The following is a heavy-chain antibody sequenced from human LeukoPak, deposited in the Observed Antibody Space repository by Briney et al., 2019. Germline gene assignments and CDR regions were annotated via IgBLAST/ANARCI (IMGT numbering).Heavy chain of an antibody. Sequence: GASVKVSCKASGYTFTSYYMHWVRQAPGQGLEWMGIINPSGGSTSYAQKFQGRVTMTRDTSTSTVYMELSSLRSEDTAVYYCARAFGVPGYYYYMDVWGKGTTVTVSS. CDR1: GYTFTSYY. J-gene: IGHJ6*03. CDR3: ARAFGVPGYYYYMDV. CDR2: INPSGGST. D-gene: IGHD3-10*01. V-gene: IGHV1-46*01.